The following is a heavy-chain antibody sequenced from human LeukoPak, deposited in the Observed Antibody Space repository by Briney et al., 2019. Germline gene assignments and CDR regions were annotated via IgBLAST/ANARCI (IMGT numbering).Heavy chain of an antibody. D-gene: IGHD6-19*01. V-gene: IGHV1-2*02. J-gene: IGHJ4*02. CDR1: GYTFTGYY. CDR3: ARARQWLPEEGYDY. CDR2: INPNSSDT. Sequence: ASVKVSCKASGYTFTGYYMHWVRQAPGQGLEWMGWINPNSSDTNYAQKFQGRVTMTRDTSISTAYMELSRLRSDDTAVYYCARARQWLPEEGYDYWGQGTLVTVSS.